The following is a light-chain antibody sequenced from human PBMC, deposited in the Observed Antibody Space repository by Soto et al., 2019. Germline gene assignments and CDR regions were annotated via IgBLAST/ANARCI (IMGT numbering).Light chain of an antibody. J-gene: IGLJ1*01. CDR3: SSYTSSSTYV. CDR2: EVS. V-gene: IGLV2-14*01. Sequence: QSALTQPASVSGSPGQSITISCTGTSSDVGGYIYVSWYQQHPGKAPKLMIYEVSNRPTGVSNRFSGTKSGNTASLTISGLQAEDKADYYCSSYTSSSTYVYGTGTKLTVL. CDR1: SSDVGGYIY.